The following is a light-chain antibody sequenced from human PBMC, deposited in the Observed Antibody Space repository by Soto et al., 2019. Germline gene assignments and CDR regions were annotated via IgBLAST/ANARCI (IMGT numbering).Light chain of an antibody. V-gene: IGKV3-20*01. CDR2: GAS. Sequence: EMGLTQSPGTLSLSPGERATLTCTASQSVTSSYLAWYQQKPGQAPRLLMYGASSRSTGIPGRFSGSGSGTDFTPSISRLEPECVAVDYCQQDGCSPVTLGPGTKVVIK. CDR1: QSVTSSY. CDR3: QQDGCSPVT. J-gene: IGKJ3*01.